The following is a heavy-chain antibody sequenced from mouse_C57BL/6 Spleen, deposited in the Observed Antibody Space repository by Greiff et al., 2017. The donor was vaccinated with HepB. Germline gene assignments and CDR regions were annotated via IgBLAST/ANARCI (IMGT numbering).Heavy chain of an antibody. CDR3: TTIAYYYGSSSYCFDY. D-gene: IGHD1-1*01. V-gene: IGHV14-1*01. Sequence: EVQLQQSGAELVRPGASVKLSCTASGFNIKDYYMHWVKQRPEQGLEWIGRIDPEDGDTEYAPKFQGKATMTADTSSNTAYLQLSSLTSEDTAVYYCTTIAYYYGSSSYCFDYWGQGTTLTVSS. CDR2: IDPEDGDT. J-gene: IGHJ2*01. CDR1: GFNIKDYY.